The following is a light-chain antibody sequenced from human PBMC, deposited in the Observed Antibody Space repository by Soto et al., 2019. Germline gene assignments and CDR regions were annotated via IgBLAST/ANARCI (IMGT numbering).Light chain of an antibody. CDR1: SSDVGTYNY. CDR2: DVS. CDR3: SSYTTSSTLLYV. V-gene: IGLV2-14*01. J-gene: IGLJ1*01. Sequence: QSVLTQPASVSGSPGQSITISCTGTSSDVGTYNYVSWYQQHPGKVPKLLIYDVSNRPSGVSNRFSGSKSGNTASLTISGLQAEDEADYSCSSYTTSSTLLYVFGTGTKVTVL.